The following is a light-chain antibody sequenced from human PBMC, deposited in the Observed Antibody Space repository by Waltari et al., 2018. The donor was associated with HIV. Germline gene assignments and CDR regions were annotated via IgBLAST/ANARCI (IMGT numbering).Light chain of an antibody. J-gene: IGKJ5*01. Sequence: DIHMTQSPSTLSAFVGDRVTITCRASWDISNWLAWYQHKPGKDPKLLIRKTSALESGVSSRFSGSGSGTEFTLIIDSLEPDDFATYYCQQYNSDPSFGQGTRLE. CDR1: WDISNW. V-gene: IGKV1-5*03. CDR3: QQYNSDPS. CDR2: KTS.